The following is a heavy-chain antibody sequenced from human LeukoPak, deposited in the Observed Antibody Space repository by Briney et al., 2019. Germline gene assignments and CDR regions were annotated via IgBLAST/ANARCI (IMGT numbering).Heavy chain of an antibody. CDR3: AREARGGYAFDI. V-gene: IGHV4-59*01. CDR1: GGSISSYY. Sequence: KSSETLSLTCTVSGGSISSYYWSWIRQPPGKGLEWIGYIYYSGSTNYNPPLKSRVTISVDTSKNQFSLKLSSVTAADTAVYYCAREARGGYAFDIWGQGTMVTVSS. J-gene: IGHJ3*02. CDR2: IYYSGST.